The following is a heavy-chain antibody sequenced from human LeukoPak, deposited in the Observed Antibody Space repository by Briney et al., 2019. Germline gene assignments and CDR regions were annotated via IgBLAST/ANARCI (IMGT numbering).Heavy chain of an antibody. D-gene: IGHD6-13*01. Sequence: GASVKVSCKASGYTFTGYYMHWVRQAPGQGLEWMGWINPNSGGTNYAQKFQGWVTMTRDTSISTAYMELSRLRPDDTAVYYCARFRGAAAGTYYYGMDVWGQGTTVTVSS. V-gene: IGHV1-2*04. CDR1: GYTFTGYY. CDR2: INPNSGGT. J-gene: IGHJ6*02. CDR3: ARFRGAAAGTYYYGMDV.